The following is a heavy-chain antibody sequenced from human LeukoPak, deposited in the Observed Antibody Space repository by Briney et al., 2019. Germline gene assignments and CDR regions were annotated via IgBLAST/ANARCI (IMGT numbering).Heavy chain of an antibody. D-gene: IGHD4-17*01. CDR2: IYHSGST. J-gene: IGHJ3*02. CDR1: GGSISGSNW. Sequence: PSEALSLTCAVSGGSISGSNWWSWVRQPPGKGLEWIGEIYHSGSTNYNPSLKSRVTISVDKSKNQFSLKLSSVTAADTAVYYCARIFRTVTTLDQGYGISFDIWGQGTMVTVSS. CDR3: ARIFRTVTTLDQGYGISFDI. V-gene: IGHV4-4*02.